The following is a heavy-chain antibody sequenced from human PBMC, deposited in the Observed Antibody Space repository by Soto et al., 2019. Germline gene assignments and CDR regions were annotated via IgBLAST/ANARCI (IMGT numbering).Heavy chain of an antibody. V-gene: IGHV4-39*01. CDR3: ARHYQRADAFDI. J-gene: IGHJ3*02. D-gene: IGHD6-25*01. Sequence: QLQLQESGPGLVKPSETLSLTCTVSGGSISSSSYYWGWIRQPPGKGLEWIGSIYYSGSTYYNPSLKSRVTISVDTSKNQFSLKLSSVTAADTAVYYCARHYQRADAFDIWGPGTMVTVSS. CDR2: IYYSGST. CDR1: GGSISSSSYY.